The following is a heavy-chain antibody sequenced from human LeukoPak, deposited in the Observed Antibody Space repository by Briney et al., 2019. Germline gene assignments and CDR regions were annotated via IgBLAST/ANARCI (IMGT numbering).Heavy chain of an antibody. CDR2: INPRGGST. D-gene: IGHD1-26*01. CDR3: ATGNWELTPDSFDI. J-gene: IGHJ3*02. V-gene: IGHV1-46*01. Sequence: GASVKVPGKAYGYTYTRSYMHWVRQAPGQGLEWVGIINPRGGSTSYAQKFQGGVTMTRDMSTSTIYMELNSLRSEDTAVYYCATGNWELTPDSFDIWGQGTMVTVSS. CDR1: GYTYTRSY.